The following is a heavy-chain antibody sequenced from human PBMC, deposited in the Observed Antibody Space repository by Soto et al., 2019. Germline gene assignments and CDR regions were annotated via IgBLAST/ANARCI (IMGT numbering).Heavy chain of an antibody. V-gene: IGHV4-59*01. CDR2: IYYSGST. J-gene: IGHJ4*02. CDR3: ARVVAALDY. CDR1: GGSISSYY. D-gene: IGHD1-26*01. Sequence: SETLSLTCTLSGGSISSYYCSWIQQPPGKGLEWIGYIYYSGSTNYNPSLKSRVTISVDTSKNQFSLTLSSVTAAVTAVYYCARVVAALDYAGQGTLVAVYS.